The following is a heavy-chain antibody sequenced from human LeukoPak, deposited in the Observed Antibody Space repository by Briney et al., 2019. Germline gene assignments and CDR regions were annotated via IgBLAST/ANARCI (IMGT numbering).Heavy chain of an antibody. D-gene: IGHD1-1*01. Sequence: PGGSLRLSCAASGFTFSSYEMNWVRQAPGKGLEWVSYISSSGSTIYYADSVKGRFTISRDNAKNSLYLQMNSLRAEDTAVYYCARGHTLNWNPFGLDYWGQGTLVTVSS. CDR3: ARGHTLNWNPFGLDY. V-gene: IGHV3-48*03. CDR1: GFTFSSYE. J-gene: IGHJ4*02. CDR2: ISSSGSTI.